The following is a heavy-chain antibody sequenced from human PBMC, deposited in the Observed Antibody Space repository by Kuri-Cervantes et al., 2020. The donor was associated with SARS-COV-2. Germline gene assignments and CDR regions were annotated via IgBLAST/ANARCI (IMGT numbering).Heavy chain of an antibody. Sequence: GSLRLSCTVSGGSVSSTSYYWGWIRQPPGKGLEWIGSIYYSGSTYYNPSLKSRVTISVDTSKNQFSLKLSSVTAADTAVYYCARLFGSGWYFDYWGQGTLVTVSS. V-gene: IGHV4-39*07. CDR2: IYYSGST. D-gene: IGHD6-19*01. J-gene: IGHJ4*02. CDR1: GGSVSSTSYY. CDR3: ARLFGSGWYFDY.